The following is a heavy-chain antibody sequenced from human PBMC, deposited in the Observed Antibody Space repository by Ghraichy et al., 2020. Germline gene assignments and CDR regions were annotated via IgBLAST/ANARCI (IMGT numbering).Heavy chain of an antibody. CDR1: GFTFSSYS. Sequence: GGSLRLSCAASGFTFSSYSMNWVRQAPGKGLEWVSYISSSSSTIYYADSVKGRFTISRDNAKNSLYLQMNSLRDEDTAVYYCARDSDCSSTSCYYYYYGMDVWGQGTTATVSS. D-gene: IGHD2-2*01. CDR3: ARDSDCSSTSCYYYYYGMDV. V-gene: IGHV3-48*02. J-gene: IGHJ6*02. CDR2: ISSSSSTI.